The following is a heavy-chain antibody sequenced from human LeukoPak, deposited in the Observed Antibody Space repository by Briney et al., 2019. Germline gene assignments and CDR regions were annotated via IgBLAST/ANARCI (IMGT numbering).Heavy chain of an antibody. CDR3: AISSDVWGSYRYTSFCDY. J-gene: IGHJ4*02. D-gene: IGHD3-16*02. Sequence: SETLSLTCTVSGGSISSYYWSWIRQPPGKGLEWLGYIYYSGSTNYHPSLKSRVTIAVDTSKNQFSLKLSSVTAADTAVYYCAISSDVWGSYRYTSFCDYWGRGTLVTVSS. V-gene: IGHV4-59*01. CDR1: GGSISSYY. CDR2: IYYSGST.